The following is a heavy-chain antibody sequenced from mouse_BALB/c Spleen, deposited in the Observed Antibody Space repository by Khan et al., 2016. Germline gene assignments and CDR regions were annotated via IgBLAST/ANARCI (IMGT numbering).Heavy chain of an antibody. CDR2: IGAGGNT. D-gene: IGHD1-2*01. Sequence: QVQLKESGPGLVAPSQSLSITCTVSGFSLTTYGVHWVRQPPGKGLEWLGEIGAGGNTNYNSALMSRLSINEDNSKSQVFLRMKSLQTDDTARYYVAREDHYDGAWFAYWGQGTLVTVSA. CDR3: AREDHYDGAWFAY. V-gene: IGHV2-9*02. J-gene: IGHJ3*01. CDR1: GFSLTTYG.